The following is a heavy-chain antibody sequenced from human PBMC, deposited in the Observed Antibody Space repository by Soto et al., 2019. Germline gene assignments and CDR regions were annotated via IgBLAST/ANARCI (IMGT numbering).Heavy chain of an antibody. V-gene: IGHV4-39*01. CDR3: ARLRYSYGYSLSYYYGMDV. J-gene: IGHJ6*02. CDR1: GGSISSSSYY. CDR2: IYYSGST. Sequence: SETLSLTCTVSGGSISSSSYYWGWTRQPPGKGLEWIGSIYYSGSTYYNPSLKSRVTISVDTSKNQFPLKLSSVTAADTAVYYCARLRYSYGYSLSYYYGMDVWGQGTTVTVSS. D-gene: IGHD5-18*01.